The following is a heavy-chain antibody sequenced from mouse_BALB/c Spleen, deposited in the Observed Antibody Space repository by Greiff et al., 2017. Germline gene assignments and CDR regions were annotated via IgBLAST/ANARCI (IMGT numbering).Heavy chain of an antibody. J-gene: IGHJ4*01. Sequence: EVQLQQSGPELVKPGASVKISCKASGYSFTGYYMHWVKQSHVKSLEWIGRINPYNGATSYNQNFKDKASLTVDKSSSTAYMELHSLTSEDSAVYYCARSPITTVVATPLYAMDYWGQGTSVTVSS. CDR3: ARSPITTVVATPLYAMDY. D-gene: IGHD1-1*01. CDR1: GYSFTGYY. CDR2: INPYNGAT. V-gene: IGHV1-31*01.